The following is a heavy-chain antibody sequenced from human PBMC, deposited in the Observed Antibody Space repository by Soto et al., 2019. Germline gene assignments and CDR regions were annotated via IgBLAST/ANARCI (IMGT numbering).Heavy chain of an antibody. CDR2: IIPIFGRA. Sequence: SCKGSGSTFSSYAITWVRDPPAQGLGWMRGIIPIFGRANYAQKFQGRVTITAHESTSTAYMELSSLRAEDTAVYYCARVGVFGGNFHYQHLYLAVWGPGT. CDR1: GSTFSSYA. CDR3: ARVGVFGGNFHYQHLYLAV. D-gene: IGHD2-2*02. V-gene: IGHV1-69*01. J-gene: IGHJ6*01.